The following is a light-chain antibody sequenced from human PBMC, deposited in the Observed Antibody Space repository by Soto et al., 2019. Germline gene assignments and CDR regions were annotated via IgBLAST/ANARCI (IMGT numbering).Light chain of an antibody. CDR1: SSDVGSYDH. CDR3: ISYTGSSTSYL. J-gene: IGLJ1*01. Sequence: QSALTQPASVSGSPGQSITISCSGTSSDVGSYDHVAWYQQFPGKTPKLMIYEVSNGPSGVSSRFSGSKSGNTASLTISGLQADDEADYYCISYTGSSTSYLFCSGPKFAVL. V-gene: IGLV2-14*01. CDR2: EVS.